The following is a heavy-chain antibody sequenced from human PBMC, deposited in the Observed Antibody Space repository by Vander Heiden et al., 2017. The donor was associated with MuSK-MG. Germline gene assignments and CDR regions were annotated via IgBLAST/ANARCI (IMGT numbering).Heavy chain of an antibody. J-gene: IGHJ4*02. V-gene: IGHV4-38-2*01. D-gene: IGHD1-26*01. CDR2: IYRSGST. CDR3: ARLNNVRSGSYSPGFDY. Sequence: QVHLQESGPGLVKPSETLALTCPVSGYSISSGYYWGWIRQPPGTGLEWIGSIYRSGSTYYNPSLKRRVTISVDTSKNQFSLKMSSVTAADTAVDYCARLNNVRSGSYSPGFDYWCQGTMVTVSS. CDR1: GYSISSGYY.